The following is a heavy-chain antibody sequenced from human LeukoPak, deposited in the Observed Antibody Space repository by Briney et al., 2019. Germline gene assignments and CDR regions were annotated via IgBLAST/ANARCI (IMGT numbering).Heavy chain of an antibody. J-gene: IGHJ6*02. CDR3: ARGGAHGMDV. D-gene: IGHD1-26*01. CDR1: GFTFSSYA. CDR2: ISYDGSNK. V-gene: IGHV3-30*04. Sequence: GGSLRLSCAASGFTFSSYAMHWVRQAPGKGLEWVAVISYDGSNKYYADSVKGRFTISRDNAKNSVYLQVNSLRAEDTAVYYCARGGAHGMDVWGQGTTVTVSS.